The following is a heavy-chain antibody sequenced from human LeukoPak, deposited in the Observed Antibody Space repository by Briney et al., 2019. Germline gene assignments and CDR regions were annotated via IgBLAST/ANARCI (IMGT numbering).Heavy chain of an antibody. V-gene: IGHV4-59*08. CDR2: IYYSGGT. CDR1: GGXISSRY. Sequence: SETLSLTCTLSGGXISSRYWSWIRQPPGKGREWIGSIYYSGGTNYNPSIQGRVSISVDTSKIQFSLKLSSVTAADTAVYYCARWQYTISSGWFDPWGQGTLVTVSS. CDR3: ARWQYTISSGWFDP. D-gene: IGHD6-6*01. J-gene: IGHJ5*02.